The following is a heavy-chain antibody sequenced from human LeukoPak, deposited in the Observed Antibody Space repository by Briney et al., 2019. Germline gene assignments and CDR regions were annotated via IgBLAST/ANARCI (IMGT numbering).Heavy chain of an antibody. CDR3: ARERYGSGSYYDY. D-gene: IGHD3-10*01. CDR2: IYYSGST. CDR1: GGSISSYY. V-gene: IGHV4-59*12. Sequence: SETLSLTCTVSGGSISSYYWSWIRQPPGKGLEWIGYIYYSGSTNYNPSLKSQVTISVDTSKNQFSLKLSSVTAADTAVYYCARERYGSGSYYDYWGQGTLVTVSS. J-gene: IGHJ4*02.